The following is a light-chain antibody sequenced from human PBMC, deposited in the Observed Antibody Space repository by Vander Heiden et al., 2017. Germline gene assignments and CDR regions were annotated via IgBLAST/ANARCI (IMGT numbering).Light chain of an antibody. V-gene: IGLV1-40*01. CDR1: SSNIGAGYD. CDR2: GNS. J-gene: IGLJ2*01. CDR3: QSYDSSLSGSEV. Sequence: QSVLTQPPPVSGPPGQRVTISCTGSSSNIGAGYDVHWYQQLPGTAPKLLIYGNSNRPSGVPDRFSGSKSGTSASPATTGLQAEDEADYYCQSYDSSLSGSEVFGGGTKLTVL.